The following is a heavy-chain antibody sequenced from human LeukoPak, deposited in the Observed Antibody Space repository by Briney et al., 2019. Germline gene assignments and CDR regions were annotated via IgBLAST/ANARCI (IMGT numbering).Heavy chain of an antibody. CDR3: ARGDRSSSWYLVY. CDR1: GGSISSYC. V-gene: IGHV4-59*01. Sequence: PSETLSLTCTVSGGSISSYCWSWIRQPPGKGLEWIGYIYYSGSTNYNPSLKSRVTISVDTSKNQFSLKLSSVTAADTAVYYCARGDRSSSWYLVYWGQGTLVTVSS. J-gene: IGHJ4*02. D-gene: IGHD6-13*01. CDR2: IYYSGST.